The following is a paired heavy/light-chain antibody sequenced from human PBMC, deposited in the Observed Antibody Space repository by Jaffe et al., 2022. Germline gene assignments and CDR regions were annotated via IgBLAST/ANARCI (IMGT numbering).Light chain of an antibody. CDR2: STS. V-gene: IGKV3-20*01. Sequence: IVLTQSPGTLSLSPGEAVTLSCRASYSVSSSYLAWYQQTPGQAPRLLIHSTSSRAAGIPDRFSGSGSGTDFTLMINRLEPEDFAVYYCQYYEKFWTFGQGTKVEIK. CDR3: QYYEKFWT. CDR1: YSVSSSY. J-gene: IGKJ1*01.
Heavy chain of an antibody. CDR1: GIPFSHYW. V-gene: IGHV3-74*01. CDR2: IHRDGNET. Sequence: EVQLVESGGGLVQPGGSLKLSCAVSGIPFSHYWMHWVRQAPGKGLEWVSRIHRDGNETWYAESVKGRFTISRDNAKNTLYLQMNSLTVEDTAVYYCTKEAPDGGHRYSDYWGLGTLVSVSS. J-gene: IGHJ4*02. CDR3: TKEAPDGGHRYSDY. D-gene: IGHD3-16*02.